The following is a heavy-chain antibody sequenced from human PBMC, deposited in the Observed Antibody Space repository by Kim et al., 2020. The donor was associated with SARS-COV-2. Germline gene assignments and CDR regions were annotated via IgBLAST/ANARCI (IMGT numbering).Heavy chain of an antibody. D-gene: IGHD6-13*01. CDR2: INPSGGST. Sequence: ASVKVSCKASGYTFTSYYMHWVRQAPGQGLEWMGIINPSGGSTSYAQKFQGRVTMTRDTSTSTVYMELSSLRSEDTAVYYCARSIAAAGKTNYYYYGMDVWGQGTTVTVSS. CDR3: ARSIAAAGKTNYYYYGMDV. V-gene: IGHV1-46*01. CDR1: GYTFTSYY. J-gene: IGHJ6*02.